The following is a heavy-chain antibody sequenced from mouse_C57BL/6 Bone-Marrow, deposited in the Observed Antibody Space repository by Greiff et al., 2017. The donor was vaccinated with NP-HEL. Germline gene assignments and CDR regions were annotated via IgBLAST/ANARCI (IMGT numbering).Heavy chain of an antibody. V-gene: IGHV1-7*01. CDR3: ARGDYGNYWYFDV. CDR1: GYTFTSYW. CDR2: INPSSGYT. Sequence: QVQLQQSGAELAKPGASVKLSCKASGYTFTSYWMHWVKQRPGQGLEWIGYINPSSGYTKYNQKFKDKATLTADKSSSTAYMQLSSLTYEDSAVYYCARGDYGNYWYFDVWGTGTTVTVSS. D-gene: IGHD2-1*01. J-gene: IGHJ1*03.